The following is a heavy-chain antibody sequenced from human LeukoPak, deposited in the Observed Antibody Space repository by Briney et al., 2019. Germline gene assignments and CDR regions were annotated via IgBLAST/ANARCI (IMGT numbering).Heavy chain of an antibody. CDR1: GFTFSSYG. CDR2: IWYDGSNK. V-gene: IGHV3-33*01. CDR3: ARDPTAIVVVPDYFDY. J-gene: IGHJ4*02. Sequence: GRSLRLSCAASGFTFSSYGMHWVRQAPGKGLEWVAVIWYDGSNKYYADSVKGRFTISRDNSENTLYLQMNSLRAEDTAVYYCARDPTAIVVVPDYFDYWGQGTLVTVSS. D-gene: IGHD2-2*01.